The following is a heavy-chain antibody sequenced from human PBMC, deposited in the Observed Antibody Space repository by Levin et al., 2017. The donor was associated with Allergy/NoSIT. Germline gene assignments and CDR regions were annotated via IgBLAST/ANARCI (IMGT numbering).Heavy chain of an antibody. J-gene: IGHJ3*02. V-gene: IGHV3-64D*06. CDR2: ISSNGGST. D-gene: IGHD2-2*01. CDR1: GFTFSSYA. CDR3: VTSKVDYVGYIVVVPAALRGAFDI. Sequence: GESLKISCSASGFTFSSYAMHWVRQAPGKGLEYVSAISSNGGSTYYADSVKGRFTISRDNSKNTLYLQMSSLRAEDTAVYYCVTSKVDYVGYIVVVPAALRGAFDIWGQGTMVTVSS.